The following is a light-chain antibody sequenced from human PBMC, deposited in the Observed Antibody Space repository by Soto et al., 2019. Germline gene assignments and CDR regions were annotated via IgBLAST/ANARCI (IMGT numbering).Light chain of an antibody. J-gene: IGKJ4*01. CDR1: QGIRND. CDR3: LQDYSYPLT. V-gene: IGKV1-6*01. Sequence: AIQMTQSPSSLSASVGDRITITCRASQGIRNDLSWYQQKSGKAPKLLIFAASSLQSGVPSRFNGSGSGTDFALTISSLQPEDFATYYCLQDYSYPLTFGGGTKVEIK. CDR2: AAS.